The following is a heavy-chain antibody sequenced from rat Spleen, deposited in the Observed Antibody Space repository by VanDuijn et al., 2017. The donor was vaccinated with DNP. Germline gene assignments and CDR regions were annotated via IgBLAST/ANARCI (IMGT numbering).Heavy chain of an antibody. CDR3: ARWVRALDY. CDR1: GYSITRNY. Sequence: EVQLQESGPGLVKPSQSLSLTCSVTGYSITRNYWGWIRKLPGNKMEWIGYISYSGRTSYNPSLKRRISITRDTSKNQFFLQLNSVTTEDTATYYCARWVRALDYWGHGVMVTVSS. V-gene: IGHV3-1*01. D-gene: IGHD4-1*01. CDR2: ISYSGRT. J-gene: IGHJ2*01.